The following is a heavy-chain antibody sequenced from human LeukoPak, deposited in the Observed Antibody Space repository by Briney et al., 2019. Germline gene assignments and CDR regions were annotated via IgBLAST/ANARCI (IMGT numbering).Heavy chain of an antibody. D-gene: IGHD5-18*01. J-gene: IGHJ4*02. Sequence: GASVKVSCKASGYTFTSYGISWVRQAPGQGLEWMGIINPSGGSTSYAQKFQGRVTMTRDTSTSTVYMELSSLRSEDTAVYYCARDPIQLWPGSYFDYWGQGTLVTVSS. CDR1: GYTFTSYG. V-gene: IGHV1-46*01. CDR3: ARDPIQLWPGSYFDY. CDR2: INPSGGST.